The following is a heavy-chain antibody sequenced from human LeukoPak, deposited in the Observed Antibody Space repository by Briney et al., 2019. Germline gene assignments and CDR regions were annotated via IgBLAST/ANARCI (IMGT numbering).Heavy chain of an antibody. CDR2: ISYDGSNK. CDR3: ARVGRGYTYKVFYFDY. D-gene: IGHD5-18*01. Sequence: PGRSLRLSCAPSGFTFSTYAMHWVRQAPGKGLEWVAVISYDGSNKYYADSVKGRFTISRDNSKNTLYLQMNSLRAEDTAVYYCARVGRGYTYKVFYFDYWGQGTLVTVSS. J-gene: IGHJ4*02. CDR1: GFTFSTYA. V-gene: IGHV3-30*04.